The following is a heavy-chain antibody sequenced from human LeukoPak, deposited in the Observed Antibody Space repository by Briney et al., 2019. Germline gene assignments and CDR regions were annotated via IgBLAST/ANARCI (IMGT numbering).Heavy chain of an antibody. V-gene: IGHV3-33*01. D-gene: IGHD4-17*01. CDR2: IWYVGSNK. Sequence: GGSLRLSCAASGFTFSSYGMHWVRQAPGKGLEWVAVIWYVGSNKYYADSVKGRFTISRDNSKNTLYLQMNSLRAEDTAVYYCARESGGDYDDYYYYMDVWGKGTTVTVSS. J-gene: IGHJ6*03. CDR1: GFTFSSYG. CDR3: ARESGGDYDDYYYYMDV.